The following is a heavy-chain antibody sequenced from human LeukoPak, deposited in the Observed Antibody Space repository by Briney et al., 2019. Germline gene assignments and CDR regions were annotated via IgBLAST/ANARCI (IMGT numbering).Heavy chain of an antibody. V-gene: IGHV4-34*01. CDR1: GGSFSGYY. CDR2: INHSGNT. D-gene: IGHD3-10*01. CDR3: VRADYYGSGSPDY. J-gene: IGHJ4*02. Sequence: PSETLSLTCAVYGGSFSGYYWSWIRQPPGKGLEWIGEINHSGNTNYNPSLKSRVTISVDTSKNQFSLKLSSVTAADTAVYYCVRADYYGSGSPDYWGRGTLVTVSS.